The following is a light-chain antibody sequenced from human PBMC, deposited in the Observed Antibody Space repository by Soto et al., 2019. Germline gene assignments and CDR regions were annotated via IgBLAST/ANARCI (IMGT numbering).Light chain of an antibody. CDR1: SSNIGNNY. V-gene: IGLV1-51*01. CDR2: DSY. CDR3: GTWDSSLSAGEV. Sequence: QSVLTQPPSVSVAPGQKVTISCSGSSSNIGNNYVSWYQQLPGTAPKLLIYDSYQRPSGIPDRFSGSKSGTSATLGITGLQTGDEADYYCGTWDSSLSAGEVFGGGTKLTVL. J-gene: IGLJ2*01.